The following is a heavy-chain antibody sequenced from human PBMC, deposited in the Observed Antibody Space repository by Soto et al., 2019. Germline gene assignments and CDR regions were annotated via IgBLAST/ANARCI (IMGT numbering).Heavy chain of an antibody. Sequence: EVQLLESGGGLVQPGGSLRLSCAASGFTFNNYAMTWVRQAPGKGLEWVSTISGGGGSTYYADAVKGRFTISRDNSKNTLYLQTNSLRAEDTAVYYCAKGKSGTQPGYSYAYMDVWGRGTTVTVSS. CDR3: AKGKSGTQPGYSYAYMDV. J-gene: IGHJ6*03. V-gene: IGHV3-23*01. CDR1: GFTFNNYA. CDR2: ISGGGGST. D-gene: IGHD3-10*01.